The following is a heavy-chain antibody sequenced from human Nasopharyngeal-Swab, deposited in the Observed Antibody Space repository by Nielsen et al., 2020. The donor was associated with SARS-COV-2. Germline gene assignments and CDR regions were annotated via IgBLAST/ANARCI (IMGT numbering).Heavy chain of an antibody. CDR3: ARDLGYYDYVWGSYRIKDFDY. Sequence: GSLKISCAASGFTVSSNYMSWVRQAPGKGLEWVSVIYSGGSTYYADSVKGRVTISRDNSKNTLYLQMNSLRAEDTAVYYCARDLGYYDYVWGSYRIKDFDYWGQGTLVTVSS. J-gene: IGHJ4*02. CDR2: IYSGGST. V-gene: IGHV3-53*01. CDR1: GFTVSSNY. D-gene: IGHD3-16*02.